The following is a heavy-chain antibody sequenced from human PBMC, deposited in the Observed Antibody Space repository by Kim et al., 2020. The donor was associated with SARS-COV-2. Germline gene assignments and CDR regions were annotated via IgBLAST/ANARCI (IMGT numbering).Heavy chain of an antibody. CDR3: ARGRASSSPKGHSWFDP. CDR2: VYHSGST. J-gene: IGHJ5*02. V-gene: IGHV4-34*01. D-gene: IGHD6-13*01. Sequence: SETLSLTCAVYGGSLSGYYWSWIRQPPGQGLEWIGEVYHSGSTNYIPSLKSRVSISVDTSKKQFLLKLSSVTAADPAVYYCARGRASSSPKGHSWFDPWGQGTLGTVSS. CDR1: GGSLSGYY.